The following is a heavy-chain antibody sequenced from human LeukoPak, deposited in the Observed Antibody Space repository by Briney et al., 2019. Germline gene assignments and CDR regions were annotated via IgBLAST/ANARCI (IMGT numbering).Heavy chain of an antibody. CDR1: GFTFSSYG. CDR3: AKDRGGL. Sequence: GRSLRLSCAASGFTFSSYGMHWVRQAPGKGLEWVAVISYDGSNKYYADSVKGRFTISRDNSKNTLYLQMNSLRAEDTAVYYCAKDRGGLWGQGTMVTVSS. CDR2: ISYDGSNK. J-gene: IGHJ3*01. V-gene: IGHV3-30*18. D-gene: IGHD3-10*01.